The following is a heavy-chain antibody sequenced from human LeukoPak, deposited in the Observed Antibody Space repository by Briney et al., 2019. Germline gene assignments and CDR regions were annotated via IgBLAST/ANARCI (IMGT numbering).Heavy chain of an antibody. CDR1: DGSISSYY. CDR3: ARGYDSSGYTAFDI. CDR2: IYTGGST. Sequence: SETLSLTCTVSDGSISSYYWSWIRQPAGKGLEWIGRIYTGGSTNYNPSLRSRVTMSVDTSKNQFSLKLSSVTAADTAVYYCARGYDSSGYTAFDIWGQGTMVTVS. D-gene: IGHD3-22*01. J-gene: IGHJ3*02. V-gene: IGHV4-4*07.